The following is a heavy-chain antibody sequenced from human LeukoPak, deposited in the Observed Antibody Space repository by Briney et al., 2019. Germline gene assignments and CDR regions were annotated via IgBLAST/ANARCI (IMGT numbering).Heavy chain of an antibody. CDR1: GGSISSYY. J-gene: IGHJ4*02. CDR2: IYYSGST. V-gene: IGHV4-59*01. Sequence: SETLSLTCTVSGGSISSYYWSWIRQPPGKVLEWIGYIYYSGSTNYNPSLNSRVTISVDTSKNQFSLKVSSVTAADTAVYYCARARGSYLNFDYWGQGTLVTVSS. CDR3: ARARGSYLNFDY. D-gene: IGHD1-26*01.